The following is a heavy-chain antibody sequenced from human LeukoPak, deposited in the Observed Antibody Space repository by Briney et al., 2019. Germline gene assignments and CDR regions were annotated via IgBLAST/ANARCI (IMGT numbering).Heavy chain of an antibody. V-gene: IGHV4-4*07. CDR1: GGSISSYY. CDR2: IYSTGST. D-gene: IGHD6-13*01. J-gene: IGHJ4*02. CDR3: ARQIASAGTAGFDF. Sequence: SETLSLTCTVSGGSISSYYWSWIRQPARKGLEWIGRIYSTGSTNYNPSLKSRVTMSVDTSKNQFSLRLRSVTAADTAVYYCARQIASAGTAGFDFWGQGALVTVSS.